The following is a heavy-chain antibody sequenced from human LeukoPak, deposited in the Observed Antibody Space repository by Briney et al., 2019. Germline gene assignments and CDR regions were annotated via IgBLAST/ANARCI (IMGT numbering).Heavy chain of an antibody. V-gene: IGHV3-23*01. CDR3: AKSYYYGSGSPSLDY. J-gene: IGHJ4*02. D-gene: IGHD3-10*01. Sequence: TGGSLRLSCAASGFTFSSYAMTWVRQAPGKGLEWVSGISGGNGATYYADSVKGRFTISTDNSKNTLYLQMNSLRVEDTAVYYCAKSYYYGSGSPSLDYWGQGTLDSVSS. CDR2: ISGGNGAT. CDR1: GFTFSSYA.